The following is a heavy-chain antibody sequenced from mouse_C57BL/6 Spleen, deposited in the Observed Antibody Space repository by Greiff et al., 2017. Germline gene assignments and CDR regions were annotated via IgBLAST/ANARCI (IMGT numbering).Heavy chain of an antibody. J-gene: IGHJ4*01. CDR1: GYSFTGYY. CDR2: INPSTGGT. Sequence: DVQLQESGPELVKPGASVKISCKASGYSFTGYYMNWVKQSPEKSLEWIGEINPSTGGTTSNQKFKAKGTLTVDKSSSTADMHLKSLTSEDSAVYYCARHRSYAMDYWGQGTSVTVSS. V-gene: IGHV1-42*01. CDR3: ARHRSYAMDY.